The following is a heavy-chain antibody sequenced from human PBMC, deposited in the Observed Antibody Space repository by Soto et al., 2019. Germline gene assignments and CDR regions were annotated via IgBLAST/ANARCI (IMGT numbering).Heavy chain of an antibody. CDR1: GFTFSRSA. V-gene: IGHV3-64D*06. CDR2: ISFNAGTT. D-gene: IGHD1-20*01. Sequence: GEFRRRAWSASGFTFSRSAMHWVRQAPGKGLEYVSAISFNAGTTYYADSVNGRFTISRDNSKNTLYLQMSSLRAEDTAVYYCVKDRAPNWNPTMSAFDIWGQGTMVTVSS. CDR3: VKDRAPNWNPTMSAFDI. J-gene: IGHJ3*02.